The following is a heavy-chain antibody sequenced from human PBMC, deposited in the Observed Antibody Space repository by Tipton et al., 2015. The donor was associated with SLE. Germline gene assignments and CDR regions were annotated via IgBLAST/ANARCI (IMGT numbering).Heavy chain of an antibody. V-gene: IGHV3-64*02. Sequence: GSLRLSCAASGFIFSSYAMHWVRQAPGKGLEYVSAINSDGGSTYYADSVKDRFTISRDNSKNTLYLQMGRLRAEDMAVYYCARERGDIVPLGCLDVWGQGTTVTVSS. CDR1: GFIFSSYA. J-gene: IGHJ6*02. D-gene: IGHD2-8*01. CDR3: ARERGDIVPLGCLDV. CDR2: INSDGGST.